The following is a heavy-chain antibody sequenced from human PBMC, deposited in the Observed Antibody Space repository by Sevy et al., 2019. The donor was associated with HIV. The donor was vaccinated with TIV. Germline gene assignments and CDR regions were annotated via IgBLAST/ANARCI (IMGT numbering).Heavy chain of an antibody. CDR1: GESVNNAAYY. CDR2: IYYSGNT. D-gene: IGHD3-10*01. V-gene: IGHV4-30-4*01. Sequence: SETLSLTCTVSGESVNNAAYYWNWIRQSPGKGLEWVGYIYYSGNTYYNPSLNDRLDMSIDTSKNEFSLLMHSVTAADTAVYYCARSRVWFEELSWGQGILVTVPS. J-gene: IGHJ4*02. CDR3: ARSRVWFEELS.